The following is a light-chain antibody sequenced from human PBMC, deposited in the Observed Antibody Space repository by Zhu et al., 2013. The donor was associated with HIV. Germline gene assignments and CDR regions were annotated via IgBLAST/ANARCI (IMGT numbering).Light chain of an antibody. CDR2: AAS. V-gene: IGKV1-9*01. Sequence: DIQLTQSPSFVSASVRDRVTITCRASQDIGRYLAWYQQRPGKAPELLVYAASTLQDGVPSRFAGRGSGTEFTLTITGLQPEDFATYFCQQYNDYYPLTFGGGTKVDIK. CDR1: QDIGRY. CDR3: QQYNDYYPLT. J-gene: IGKJ4*01.